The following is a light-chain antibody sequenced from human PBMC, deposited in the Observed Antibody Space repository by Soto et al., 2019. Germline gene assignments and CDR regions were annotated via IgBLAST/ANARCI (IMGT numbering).Light chain of an antibody. Sequence: EIMITQSPTTPSLSPGGKATPSRRARQSVSSNLAWYQQKPGQAPRLLIYGASTRATGIPARFSGSGSGTEFTLTISSLQSEDFAVYYCQQYNNYLYTFGQGTKVDIK. J-gene: IGKJ2*01. CDR1: QSVSSN. V-gene: IGKV3-15*01. CDR3: QQYNNYLYT. CDR2: GAS.